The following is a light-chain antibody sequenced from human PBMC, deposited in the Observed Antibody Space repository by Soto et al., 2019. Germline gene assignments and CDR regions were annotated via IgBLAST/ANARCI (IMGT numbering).Light chain of an antibody. J-gene: IGKJ3*01. CDR3: QQYGSSPPNFT. V-gene: IGKV3-20*01. CDR2: GAS. Sequence: EIVLTQSPGTLSLSPGERATLSCRASQSVSSNYLAWYQQRPGQAPRLLIFGASYRATGIPDRFSGSGSGKDFTLTISRLEPEDFAVYYCQQYGSSPPNFTFGPGTKVDIK. CDR1: QSVSSNY.